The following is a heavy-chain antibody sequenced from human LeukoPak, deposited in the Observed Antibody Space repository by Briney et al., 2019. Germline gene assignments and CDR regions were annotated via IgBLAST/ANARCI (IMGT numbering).Heavy chain of an antibody. V-gene: IGHV1-2*02. J-gene: IGHJ4*02. CDR2: INPNSGGT. Sequence: ASVKVSCKASGYTFTGYYMHWVRQAPGQGLEWMGWINPNSGGTNYAQKFQGRVTMTRDTSISTAYMEPSRLRSDDTAVYYCARDSGRDYGDEYWGQGTLVTVSS. CDR1: GYTFTGYY. CDR3: ARDSGRDYGDEY. D-gene: IGHD4-17*01.